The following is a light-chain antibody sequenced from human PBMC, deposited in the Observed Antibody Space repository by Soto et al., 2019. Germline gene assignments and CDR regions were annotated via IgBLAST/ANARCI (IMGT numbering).Light chain of an antibody. J-gene: IGLJ1*01. CDR2: EGS. CDR3: CSYAGRFRYV. V-gene: IGLV2-23*01. CDR1: SSDVGNYND. Sequence: QSVLTQPASVSGSPGQSITISCTGTSSDVGNYNDVSWYQQHPGKAPKLIIYEGSKRPSGISDRFSGSKSGNTASLTISGLQAEDEADYYCCSYAGRFRYVFGSGTKVTVL.